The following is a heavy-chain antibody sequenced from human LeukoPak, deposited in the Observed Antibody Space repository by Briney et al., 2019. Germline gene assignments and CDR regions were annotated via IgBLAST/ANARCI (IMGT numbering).Heavy chain of an antibody. J-gene: IGHJ4*02. Sequence: GRSLRLSCAASGFTFSSYAMHWVRQAPGKGLGWVAVISYDGSNKYYADSVKGRFTISRDNSKNTLYLQMNSLRAEDTAVYYCARSIAVAGTPFDYWGQGTLVTVSS. CDR2: ISYDGSNK. CDR1: GFTFSSYA. V-gene: IGHV3-30-3*01. D-gene: IGHD6-19*01. CDR3: ARSIAVAGTPFDY.